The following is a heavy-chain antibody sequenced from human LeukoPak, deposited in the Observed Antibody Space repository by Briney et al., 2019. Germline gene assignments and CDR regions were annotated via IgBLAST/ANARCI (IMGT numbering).Heavy chain of an antibody. CDR3: ASEDGLL. CDR2: IIPIFGTA. Sequence: ASVKVSCKASGYTFTSYAMNWVRQAPGQGLEWMGGIIPIFGTANYAQKFQGRVTMTRDTSTSTVYMELSSLRSEDTAVYYCASEDGLLWGQGTLVTVSS. V-gene: IGHV1-69*05. D-gene: IGHD5-24*01. J-gene: IGHJ4*02. CDR1: GYTFTSYA.